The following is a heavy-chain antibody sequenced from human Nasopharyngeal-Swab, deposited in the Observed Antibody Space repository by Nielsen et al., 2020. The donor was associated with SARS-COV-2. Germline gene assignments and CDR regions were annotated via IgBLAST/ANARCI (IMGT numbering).Heavy chain of an antibody. CDR2: IGTAGDT. J-gene: IGHJ6*03. Sequence: GGSLRLSCAASGFTFSSYDMHWVRQATGKGLEWVSAIGTAGDTYYPGSVKGRFTISRENAKNSLYLQMNSLRAGDTAVYYCAREAFDSTTYYYYMGVWGKGTTVTVSS. CDR1: GFTFSSYD. CDR3: AREAFDSTTYYYYMGV. D-gene: IGHD1-1*01. V-gene: IGHV3-13*01.